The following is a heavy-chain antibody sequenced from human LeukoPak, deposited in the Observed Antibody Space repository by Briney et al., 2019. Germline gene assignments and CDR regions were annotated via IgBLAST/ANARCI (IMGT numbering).Heavy chain of an antibody. CDR1: GGSISSHY. V-gene: IGHV4-59*11. CDR3: ARFAYCGGHCWYYFDY. Sequence: PSETLSLTCSVSGGSISSHYWSWMRQPPGKGLEWIGYIYSSGSTNYNPSLKSRITISVDTSKNQFSLKLSSVTAADTAVYYCARFAYCGGHCWYYFDYWGQGSLVTVSS. J-gene: IGHJ4*02. CDR2: IYSSGST. D-gene: IGHD2-21*02.